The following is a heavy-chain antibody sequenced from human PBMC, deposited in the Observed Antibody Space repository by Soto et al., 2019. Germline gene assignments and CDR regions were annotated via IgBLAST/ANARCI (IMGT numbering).Heavy chain of an antibody. V-gene: IGHV4-31*03. CDR3: ARAQTIFGIITVFDY. D-gene: IGHD3-3*01. CDR2: IYYSGST. Sequence: LSLTCTVSCGSINSGGYYWSWIRQHPGKGLEWIGYIYYSGSTYYNPSLKSRVTISVDTSKNQFSLKLTSVTAADTAVYFCARAQTIFGIITVFDYWGQGTLVTVSS. CDR1: CGSINSGGYY. J-gene: IGHJ4*02.